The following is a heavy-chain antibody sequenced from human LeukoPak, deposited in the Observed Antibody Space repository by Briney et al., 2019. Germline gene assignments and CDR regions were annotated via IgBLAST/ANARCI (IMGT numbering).Heavy chain of an antibody. CDR2: ISGSGGST. J-gene: IGHJ5*02. CDR3: AKGPQLRYYYDSSGYLNWFDP. Sequence: GGSLRLSCAASGFTFSSYAMSWTRQAPGKGLEWVSAISGSGGSTYYADSVKGRFTISRDNSKNTLYLQMNSLRAEDTAVYYCAKGPQLRYYYDSSGYLNWFDPWGQGTLVTVSS. D-gene: IGHD3-22*01. CDR1: GFTFSSYA. V-gene: IGHV3-23*01.